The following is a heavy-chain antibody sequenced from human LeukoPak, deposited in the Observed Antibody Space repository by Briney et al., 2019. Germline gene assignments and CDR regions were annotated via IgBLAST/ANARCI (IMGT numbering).Heavy chain of an antibody. CDR3: ARDPHRAAFDI. CDR1: GYTFTGYY. J-gene: IGHJ3*02. Sequence: ASVKVSCKXSGYTFTGYYIHWVRQAPRQGLEWMGWINPNSGGANYAQKFQGRVTMTRDTSISTAYMELSRLRSEDTAVYYCARDPHRAAFDIWGQGTMVTVSS. V-gene: IGHV1-2*02. D-gene: IGHD3-16*02. CDR2: INPNSGGA.